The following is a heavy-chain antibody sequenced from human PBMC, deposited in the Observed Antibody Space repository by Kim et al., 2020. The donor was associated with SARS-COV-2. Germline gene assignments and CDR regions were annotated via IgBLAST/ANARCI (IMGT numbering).Heavy chain of an antibody. D-gene: IGHD2-15*01. CDR1: GGSISSGGYY. CDR2: IYYSGST. CDR3: ARGVVVVVAATDYYYYGMDV. Sequence: SETLSLTCTVSGGSISSGGYYWSWIRQHPGKGLEWIGYIYYSGSTYYNPSLKSRVTISVDTSKNQFSLKLSSVTAADTAVYYCARGVVVVVAATDYYYYGMDVWGQGTTVTVSS. V-gene: IGHV4-31*03. J-gene: IGHJ6*02.